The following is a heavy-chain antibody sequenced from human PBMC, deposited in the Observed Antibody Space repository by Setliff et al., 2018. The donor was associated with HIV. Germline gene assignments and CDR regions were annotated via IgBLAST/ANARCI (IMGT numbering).Heavy chain of an antibody. D-gene: IGHD3-3*01. V-gene: IGHV3-21*01. CDR2: ISSSSSYI. CDR1: GFTFNNYG. CDR3: ARERVLETYYNFWSGSDHWFDP. Sequence: PGGSLRLSCAASGFTFNNYGMNWVRQAPGKGLEWVSSISSSSSYIYYADSVKGRFSISRDNAKNSLYLQMTSLGAEDTAVYYCARERVLETYYNFWSGSDHWFDPWGQGTLVTVSS. J-gene: IGHJ5*02.